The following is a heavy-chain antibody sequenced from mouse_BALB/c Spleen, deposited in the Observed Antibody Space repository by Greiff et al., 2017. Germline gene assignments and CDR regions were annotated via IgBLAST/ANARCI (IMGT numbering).Heavy chain of an antibody. CDR2: INSDGGST. V-gene: IGHV5-2*01. J-gene: IGHJ3*01. CDR3: ARHGWLGDFAY. Sequence: DVKLVESGGGLVQPGESLKLSCESNEYEFPSHDMSWVRKTPEKRLELVAAINSDGGSTYYPDTMERRFIIYRDNTKKTLYLQMRSLRSEDTALYYCARHGWLGDFAYWGQGTLVTVSA. D-gene: IGHD2-3*01. CDR1: EYEFPSHD.